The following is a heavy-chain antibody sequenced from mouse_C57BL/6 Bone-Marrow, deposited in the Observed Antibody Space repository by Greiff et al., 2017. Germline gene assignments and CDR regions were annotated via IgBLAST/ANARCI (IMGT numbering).Heavy chain of an antibody. J-gene: IGHJ2*01. Sequence: EVQLQQSGAEFVRPGASVKLSCTASGFNIKDDYMHWVKQTPEQGLEWIGWFDPENGDTECASKFQGKATITADTSANTAYLQLSSLTSEDTAVYYCTTNGGYWGQGTTLTVSS. CDR1: GFNIKDDY. CDR3: TTNGGY. V-gene: IGHV14-4*01. CDR2: FDPENGDT.